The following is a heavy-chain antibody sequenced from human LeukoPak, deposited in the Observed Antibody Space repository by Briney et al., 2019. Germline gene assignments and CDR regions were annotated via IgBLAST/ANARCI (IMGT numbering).Heavy chain of an antibody. J-gene: IGHJ4*02. D-gene: IGHD3-10*01. Sequence: GGSLRLSCSASGFTFDGYGMSWVRQDPGQGLEWVSGINWNGGMTGYVDSVKGRFTISRDNAKNMLYLQMNSLRAEDTAVYYCAKPYYYGSRSYMDYWGQGTLVTIYS. CDR3: AKPYYYGSRSYMDY. V-gene: IGHV3-20*04. CDR2: INWNGGMT. CDR1: GFTFDGYG.